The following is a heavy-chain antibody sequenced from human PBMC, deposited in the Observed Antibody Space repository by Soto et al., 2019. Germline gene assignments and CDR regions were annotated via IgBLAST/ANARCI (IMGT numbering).Heavy chain of an antibody. CDR1: GFLFSSYA. CDR3: AKDMGNYGVYVSYYYYYGMDV. J-gene: IGHJ6*02. V-gene: IGHV3-23*01. D-gene: IGHD4-17*01. Sequence: GSPIVSCEASGFLFSSYAMNWVRQAPGKGLEWVSSISSHGDTTYYAESVRGRFTISRDNSKNTLFLQMNSLRAGDTAVYYCAKDMGNYGVYVSYYYYYGMDVWGQG. CDR2: ISSHGDTT.